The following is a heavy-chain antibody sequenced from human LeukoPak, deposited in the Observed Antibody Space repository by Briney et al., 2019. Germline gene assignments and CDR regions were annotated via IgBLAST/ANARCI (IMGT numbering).Heavy chain of an antibody. V-gene: IGHV3-7*01. CDR1: GSTFSNSW. Sequence: GGSLRLSCAASGSTFSNSWMTWIRQAPGKGLECVANIKPGGSETYYVDSVKGRFTISRDNAKNSLYLQMTSLRAEDTALYYCATYRHSPYWGQGTLVTVSS. CDR3: ATYRHSPY. CDR2: IKPGGSET. D-gene: IGHD2-2*02. J-gene: IGHJ4*02.